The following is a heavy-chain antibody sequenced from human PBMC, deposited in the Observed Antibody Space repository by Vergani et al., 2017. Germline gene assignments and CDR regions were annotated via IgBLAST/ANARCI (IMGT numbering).Heavy chain of an antibody. Sequence: QVQLQESGPGLVKPSETLSLTCTVSGGSISSYYWSWIRQPPGKGLEWIGYIYYSGSTNYNPSLKSRVTISVDTSKNQFPLKLSSVTAADTAVYYCARGRYSSSSPGGWFDPWGQGTLVTVSS. CDR2: IYYSGST. D-gene: IGHD6-13*01. J-gene: IGHJ5*02. V-gene: IGHV4-59*01. CDR1: GGSISSYY. CDR3: ARGRYSSSSPGGWFDP.